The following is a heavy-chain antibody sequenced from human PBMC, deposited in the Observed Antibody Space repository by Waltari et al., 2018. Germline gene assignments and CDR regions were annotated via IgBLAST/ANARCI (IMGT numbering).Heavy chain of an antibody. V-gene: IGHV4-34*01. CDR3: ARSPRFGVGSYQFDS. D-gene: IGHD3-10*01. CDR1: SGSLSNYY. CDR2: IDRSGNT. Sequence: QVQLQQWGAGLLKPSETLSLTCAVSSGSLSNYYWNWIRQTPGKGLEWIGDIDRSGNTNYNVSWMSRLTISRDISKGHCSLRLESVTAADTAVYYCARSPRFGVGSYQFDSWGQGTLVTVSS. J-gene: IGHJ4*02.